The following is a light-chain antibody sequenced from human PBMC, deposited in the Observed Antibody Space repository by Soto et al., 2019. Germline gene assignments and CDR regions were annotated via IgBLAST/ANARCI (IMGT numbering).Light chain of an antibody. CDR3: HHYDNPAAFT. Sequence: DIQLTQSPSSLSASVGDEVSITCQATQDITNFLNWYQQKPGKAPNLLIYGASNLRTGVPSRFSGSGSGTDFTLTISSLQPEDFATYYCHHYDNPAAFTFGPGTKVDIK. CDR2: GAS. CDR1: QDITNF. J-gene: IGKJ3*01. V-gene: IGKV1-33*01.